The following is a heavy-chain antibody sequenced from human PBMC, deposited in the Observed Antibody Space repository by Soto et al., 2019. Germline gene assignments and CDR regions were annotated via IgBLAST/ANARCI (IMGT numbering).Heavy chain of an antibody. CDR1: GGTFSSYA. D-gene: IGHD4-4*01. J-gene: IGHJ4*02. CDR3: AAIYSNYNTRIDY. V-gene: IGHV1-58*02. Sequence: SVKVSCKASGGTFSSYAISWVRQARGQRLEWIGWIVVGSGNTNYAQKFQERVTITRDMSTSTAYMELSSLRSEDTAVYYCAAIYSNYNTRIDYWGQGTLVTVSS. CDR2: IVVGSGNT.